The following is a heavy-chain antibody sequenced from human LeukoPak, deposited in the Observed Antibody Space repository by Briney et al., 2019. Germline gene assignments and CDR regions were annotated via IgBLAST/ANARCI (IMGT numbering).Heavy chain of an antibody. Sequence: SETLSLTCTVSGGSINNYHWSWIRQPPGKGLEWIGYIYYGGTTNYNPSLKSRVTMSVDTSKNQFSLNLSSVTAADTAVYYCARLHQPYYYDSNNYYSSYFDYWGQGTLVTVSS. J-gene: IGHJ4*02. CDR2: IYYGGTT. D-gene: IGHD3-22*01. V-gene: IGHV4-59*08. CDR1: GGSINNYH. CDR3: ARLHQPYYYDSNNYYSSYFDY.